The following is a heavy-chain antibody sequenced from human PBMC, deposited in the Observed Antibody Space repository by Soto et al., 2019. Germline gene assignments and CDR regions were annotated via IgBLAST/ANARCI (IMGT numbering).Heavy chain of an antibody. CDR3: ARNESSNIYGMDV. CDR1: GFTFSSYS. CDR2: ISSSSFSI. V-gene: IGHV3-21*01. Sequence: EVQLVESGGGLVKPGGSLRLSCAASGFTFSSYSMNWVRQAPGKGLEWVSSISSSSFSINYADSVKGRFSISRDNAQNSLHLQMNNLRAEEMAVYYCARNESSNIYGMDVWGQGTTVTVSS. J-gene: IGHJ6*02. D-gene: IGHD6-6*01.